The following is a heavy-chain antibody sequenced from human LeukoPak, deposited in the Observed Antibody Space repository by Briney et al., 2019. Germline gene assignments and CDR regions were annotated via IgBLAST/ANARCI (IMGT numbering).Heavy chain of an antibody. J-gene: IGHJ4*02. CDR3: AKEIHLWPTFDY. Sequence: GSLRLSCVASGFTFSDFSLNWVRQAPGKGLEWISYIGSAIYYADSVKGRFTISRDNAKNSLYLQMNSLRAEDTAVYYCAKEIHLWPTFDYWGQGTLVTVSS. CDR1: GFTFSDFS. D-gene: IGHD5-18*01. V-gene: IGHV3-48*01. CDR2: IGSAI.